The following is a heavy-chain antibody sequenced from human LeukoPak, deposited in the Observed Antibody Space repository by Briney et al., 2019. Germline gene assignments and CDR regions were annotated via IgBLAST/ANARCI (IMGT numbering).Heavy chain of an antibody. D-gene: IGHD3-16*01. J-gene: IGHJ4*02. CDR2: LYSDGNT. CDR3: ARGVGPLAANTLAY. Sequence: GGSLRLSFAASGFTVITNDMTWVRQAPGKGLEWVSVLYSDGNTKYADSVQGRFTISRDNSKNTLYLEMNSLSPDDTAVYYCARGVGPLAANTLAYWGQGTLVTVSS. CDR1: GFTVITND. V-gene: IGHV3-53*01.